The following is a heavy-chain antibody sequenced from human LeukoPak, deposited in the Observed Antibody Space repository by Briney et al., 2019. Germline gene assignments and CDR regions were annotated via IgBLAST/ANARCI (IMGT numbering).Heavy chain of an antibody. Sequence: PGGSLRLSCAASGFPFSGYWMHWVRHAPGKGLVCVSRIDDDGAGTTYADSVKGRFTISRDNAKITLYLQMNSLRVEDTAVYYCARSASGYDDWGQGTLVTVSS. CDR3: ARSASGYDD. CDR1: GFPFSGYW. D-gene: IGHD5-12*01. J-gene: IGHJ4*02. V-gene: IGHV3-74*01. CDR2: IDDDGAGT.